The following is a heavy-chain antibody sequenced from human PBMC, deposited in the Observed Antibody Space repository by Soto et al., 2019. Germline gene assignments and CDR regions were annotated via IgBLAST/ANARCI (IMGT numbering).Heavy chain of an antibody. Sequence: QVQLQESGPGLVKPSGTLSLTCAVSGASISNGFWWSWVRQPPGKGLEWIGEIYHSGSTNHNPSLKXRITLSXXKSNNQLSLRLTSVTAADTAVYYCAASSGWWRLDYWGQGTLVTVSS. CDR1: GASISNGFW. CDR3: AASSGWWRLDY. CDR2: IYHSGST. J-gene: IGHJ4*02. D-gene: IGHD6-19*01. V-gene: IGHV4-4*02.